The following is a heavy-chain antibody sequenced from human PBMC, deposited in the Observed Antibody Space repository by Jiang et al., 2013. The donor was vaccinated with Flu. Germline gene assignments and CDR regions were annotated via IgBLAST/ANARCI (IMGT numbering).Heavy chain of an antibody. CDR2: VVDSENI. Sequence: GSGLVKPSETLSLTCDVSGGSISNYHWNWIRQAAGKGLEWIGRVVDSENINYSPSLRSRVSMSIDTSKNQFSLILTFVTAADTAVYYCASSRLRAGSVDYWGQGTLVIVSS. CDR1: GGSISNYH. D-gene: IGHD6-13*01. V-gene: IGHV4-4*07. CDR3: ASSRLRAGSVDY. J-gene: IGHJ4*02.